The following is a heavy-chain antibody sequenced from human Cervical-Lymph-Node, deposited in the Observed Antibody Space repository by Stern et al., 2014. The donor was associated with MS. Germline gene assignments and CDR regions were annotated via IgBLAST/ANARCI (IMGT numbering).Heavy chain of an antibody. J-gene: IGHJ6*02. V-gene: IGHV1-46*01. CDR3: AREVAGHRLGMMDV. CDR1: GYPFSNYY. CDR2: INPSGGST. D-gene: IGHD6-19*01. Sequence: VKLVESGAEMKKPGASVKVSCKASGYPFSNYYMYWVRQAPGQGLEWMGIINPSGGSTSYAQKFQGRVTMTRDTSTSTVYMELSSLRSEDTAVYYCAREVAGHRLGMMDVWGQGTTVTVSS.